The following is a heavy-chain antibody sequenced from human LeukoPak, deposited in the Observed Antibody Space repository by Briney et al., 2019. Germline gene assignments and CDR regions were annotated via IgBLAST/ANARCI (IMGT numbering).Heavy chain of an antibody. D-gene: IGHD2-8*01. Sequence: ASVKVSCEASGYTFTSYGISWVRQAPGQGLEWMGWISAYNGNTNYAQKLQGRVTMTTDTSTSTAYMELRSLRSDDTAVYYCAREPEYCTNGVCSSLDYWGQGTLVTVAS. V-gene: IGHV1-18*01. CDR1: GYTFTSYG. CDR2: ISAYNGNT. J-gene: IGHJ4*02. CDR3: AREPEYCTNGVCSSLDY.